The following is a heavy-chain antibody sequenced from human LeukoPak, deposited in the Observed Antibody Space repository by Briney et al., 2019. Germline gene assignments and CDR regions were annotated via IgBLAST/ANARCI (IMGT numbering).Heavy chain of an antibody. D-gene: IGHD6-6*01. Sequence: SQTLSLTCAISGDIVSSNSAAWHWLRQSPSRGLEWLGRTYYRSKWYNDYAVSVKSRITINPDTSKNQFSLQLNSVTPEDTAVYYCAREVGHSSSSARFDYWGQGTLVTVSS. J-gene: IGHJ4*02. CDR2: TYYRSKWYN. CDR3: AREVGHSSSSARFDY. CDR1: GDIVSSNSAA. V-gene: IGHV6-1*01.